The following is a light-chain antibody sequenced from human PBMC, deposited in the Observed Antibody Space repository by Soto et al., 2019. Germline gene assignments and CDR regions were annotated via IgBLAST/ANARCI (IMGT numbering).Light chain of an antibody. J-gene: IGLJ3*02. Sequence: QSVLTQPPSASGTPGQRVTISCSGSSSNIETNYAYWFQQLPGTAPKLLIYTNNQWPSGVPDRFSGAKSGTSASLAISGLRSEDEADYYCAAWDDSLSGWVFGGGTKLTVL. CDR2: TNN. CDR3: AAWDDSLSGWV. CDR1: SSNIETNY. V-gene: IGLV1-47*01.